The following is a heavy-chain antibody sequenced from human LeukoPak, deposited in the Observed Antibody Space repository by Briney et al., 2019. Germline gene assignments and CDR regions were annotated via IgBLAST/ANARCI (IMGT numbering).Heavy chain of an antibody. Sequence: GESLKISCQGSGYSFVSYWIVWVRQMPGMGLEWIETIYPSDSNARYSPSFQGQVAISADRSISTAYLQWSSLKASDTAIYYCARFVDYSSSVDYWGQGTLVTVST. CDR2: IYPSDSNA. J-gene: IGHJ4*02. CDR3: ARFVDYSSSVDY. CDR1: GYSFVSYW. V-gene: IGHV5-51*01. D-gene: IGHD6-6*01.